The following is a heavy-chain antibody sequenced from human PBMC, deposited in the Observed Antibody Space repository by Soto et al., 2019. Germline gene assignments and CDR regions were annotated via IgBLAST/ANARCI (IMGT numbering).Heavy chain of an antibody. D-gene: IGHD3-10*01. Sequence: ASVKVSCKASGGTFSSYTISWVRQAPGQGLEWMGRIIPILGIANYAQKFQGRVTITADKSTSTAYMELSSLRSEDTAVYYCARGGIIAEYGSGSYLWFDPWGQGTLVTVSS. J-gene: IGHJ5*02. V-gene: IGHV1-69*02. CDR2: IIPILGIA. CDR1: GGTFSSYT. CDR3: ARGGIIAEYGSGSYLWFDP.